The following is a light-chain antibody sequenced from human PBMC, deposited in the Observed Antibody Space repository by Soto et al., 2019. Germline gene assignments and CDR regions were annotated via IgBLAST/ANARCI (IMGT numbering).Light chain of an antibody. CDR2: KVS. Sequence: EVLMPQTPLSLPVTLGQPASISCRSNQSLVHSDGIAYFSWFQQRPGRSPRRLIYKVSNRDSGVPARFSGSGSGTDFALKISRVEAEDVGVYYCMQGTHWPITFGQGTRLEIK. V-gene: IGKV2-30*02. J-gene: IGKJ5*01. CDR1: QSLVHSDGIAY. CDR3: MQGTHWPIT.